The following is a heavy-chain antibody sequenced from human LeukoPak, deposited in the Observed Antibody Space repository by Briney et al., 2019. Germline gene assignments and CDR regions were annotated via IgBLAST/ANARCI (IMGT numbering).Heavy chain of an antibody. V-gene: IGHV4-59*11. D-gene: IGHD3-10*01. CDR2: IYYSGST. Sequence: SETLCLTRAVSVGSIFRHYWRCVSQPPGKGLEWIGYIYYSGSTNYNPSLKSRVTISVDTSKNQFSLKLSSVTAADTAVYYCARASRGRALEFDYWGQGTLVTVSS. CDR3: ARASRGRALEFDY. CDR1: VGSIFRHY. J-gene: IGHJ4*02.